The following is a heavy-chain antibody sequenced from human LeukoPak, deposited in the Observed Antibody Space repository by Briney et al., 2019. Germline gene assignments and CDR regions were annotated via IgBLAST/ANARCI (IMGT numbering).Heavy chain of an antibody. CDR2: INPNSGGT. CDR1: GYTFTGYY. J-gene: IGHJ5*02. Sequence: ASVKVSCKASGYTFTGYYMHWVRQAPGQGLEWMGWINPNSGGTNYAQKLQGRVIMTRDPSINTAYMELSGLTSNDTAVYYCARTREYSSSWYFPPFDPWGQGTLVTISS. V-gene: IGHV1-2*02. D-gene: IGHD6-13*01. CDR3: ARTREYSSSWYFPPFDP.